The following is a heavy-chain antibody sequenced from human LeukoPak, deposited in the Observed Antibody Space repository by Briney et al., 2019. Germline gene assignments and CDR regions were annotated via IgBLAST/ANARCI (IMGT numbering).Heavy chain of an antibody. CDR2: ISYGGTT. J-gene: IGHJ4*02. Sequence: SGTLSLTCTVSGGSVTSYGYYWGWIRQPPGKGLEWIGSISYGGTTYFNPSLQSRVTISVDTSKNQFSLNLGSVTAADTALYYCARHGHGAKFDYWGQGTLVTVSS. V-gene: IGHV4-39*01. D-gene: IGHD4-17*01. CDR3: ARHGHGAKFDY. CDR1: GGSVTSYGYY.